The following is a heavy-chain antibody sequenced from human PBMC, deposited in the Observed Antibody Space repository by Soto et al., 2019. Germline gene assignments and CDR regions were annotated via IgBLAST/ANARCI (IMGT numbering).Heavy chain of an antibody. CDR2: IKEDGSEK. V-gene: IGHV3-7*01. CDR3: APLWAHLPHY. Sequence: PGGSLRLSCAASGFTFSTCWMNRVRQAPGKGLEWVASIKEDGSEKYYPDSVKGRFTISRDNAKNSLYLQMNSLRAEDTAVYYCAPLWAHLPHYWGQGTLVTVSS. CDR1: GFTFSTCW. D-gene: IGHD2-21*01. J-gene: IGHJ4*02.